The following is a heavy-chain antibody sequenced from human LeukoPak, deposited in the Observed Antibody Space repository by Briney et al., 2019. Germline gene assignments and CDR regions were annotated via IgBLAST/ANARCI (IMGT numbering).Heavy chain of an antibody. J-gene: IGHJ4*02. Sequence: ASVKVSCEASGGTFSSYAISWVRQAPGQGLEWMGWMNPNSGNTGYAQKFQGRVTITRNTSISTAYMELSSLRSEDTAVYYCARAWGSSSWYYFDYWGQGTLVTVSS. CDR2: MNPNSGNT. CDR3: ARAWGSSSWYYFDY. D-gene: IGHD6-13*01. V-gene: IGHV1-8*03. CDR1: GGTFSSYA.